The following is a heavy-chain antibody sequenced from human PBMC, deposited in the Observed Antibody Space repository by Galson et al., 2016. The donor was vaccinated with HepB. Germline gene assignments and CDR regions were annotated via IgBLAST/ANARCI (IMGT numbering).Heavy chain of an antibody. V-gene: IGHV3-23*01. J-gene: IGHJ4*02. CDR2: ITNSGIST. D-gene: IGHD2-8*01. Sequence: SLRLSCAASGFTFSNYDMSWVRQAPGEGLEWVSAITNSGISTYYADSVKGRFTISRDNSQDTLYLQMNSLRAEDTAVYYCAKALSWSVFDYWGQGTLVTVSS. CDR3: AKALSWSVFDY. CDR1: GFTFSNYD.